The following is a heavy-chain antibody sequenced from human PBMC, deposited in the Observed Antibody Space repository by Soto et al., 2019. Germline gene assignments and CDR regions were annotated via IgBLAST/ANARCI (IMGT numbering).Heavy chain of an antibody. CDR2: IIPVFRSA. Sequence: VQLVQSGAEVKKPGSSVKVSCKASGGTFNKFAFSWVRQAPGQGFECMGGIIPVFRSANYAQRFRGRITITADEYTSTVYLYLNDLRSDDTAVYYCARRYCASDNCPLFYYFVDLWGLGTTVTVSS. J-gene: IGHJ6*02. CDR1: GGTFNKFA. CDR3: ARRYCASDNCPLFYYFVDL. D-gene: IGHD2-21*02. V-gene: IGHV1-69*01.